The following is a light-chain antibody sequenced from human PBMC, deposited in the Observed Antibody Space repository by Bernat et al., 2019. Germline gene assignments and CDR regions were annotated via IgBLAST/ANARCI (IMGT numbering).Light chain of an antibody. CDR2: AAS. V-gene: IGKV1-39*01. J-gene: IGKJ3*01. CDR1: QNIGNY. Sequence: DIQMTQSPSSLSASVGDRVTITCRASQNIGNYLNWYRQKPVRAPTLLIYAASTLQSGVPSRFSGSGSGKDFTLTISGLQPEDFATYYCQQSYSTLSLISFGPGTKVDF. CDR3: QQSYSTLSLIS.